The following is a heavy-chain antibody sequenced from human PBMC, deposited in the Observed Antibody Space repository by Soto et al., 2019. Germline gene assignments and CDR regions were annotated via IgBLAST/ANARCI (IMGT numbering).Heavy chain of an antibody. CDR2: ISWNSGSI. V-gene: IGHV3-9*01. CDR3: AKDIEVITFGGVIGDAFDI. J-gene: IGHJ3*02. D-gene: IGHD3-16*02. CDR1: GFTFDDYA. Sequence: GGSLRLSCAASGFTFDDYAMHWVRQAPGKGLEWVSGISWNSGSIGYADSVKGRFTISRDNAKNSLYLQMNSLRAEDTALYYCAKDIEVITFGGVIGDAFDIWGQGTMVTVS.